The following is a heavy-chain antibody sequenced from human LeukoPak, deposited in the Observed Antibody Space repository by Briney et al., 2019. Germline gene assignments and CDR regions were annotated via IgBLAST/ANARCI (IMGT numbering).Heavy chain of an antibody. CDR3: AKDQGIDYGSGSFATVEFDY. V-gene: IGHV3-23*01. CDR1: GFTFSSYA. CDR2: ISGGGGST. D-gene: IGHD3-10*01. Sequence: GGSLRLSCAASGFTFSSYAMSWVRQAPGKGLEWVSSISGGGGSTYYADSVKGRFTISRDNSKNTLYLQMNSLRAEDTAVYYCAKDQGIDYGSGSFATVEFDYWGQGTLVTVSS. J-gene: IGHJ4*02.